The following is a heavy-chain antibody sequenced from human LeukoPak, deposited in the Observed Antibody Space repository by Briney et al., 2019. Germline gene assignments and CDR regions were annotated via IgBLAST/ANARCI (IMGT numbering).Heavy chain of an antibody. CDR1: GFTFSDYY. J-gene: IGHJ4*02. Sequence: GGSLRLSCAASGFTFSDYYMSWIRQAPGKGLEWVSYISSSGTSIDYADSVKGRFTMSRDNTKNSLYLQVNSLRAEDTAVYYCARVSRDPPMVQDYFDYWGQGTLVTVSS. CDR2: ISSSGTSI. CDR3: ARVSRDPPMVQDYFDY. V-gene: IGHV3-11*04. D-gene: IGHD5-18*01.